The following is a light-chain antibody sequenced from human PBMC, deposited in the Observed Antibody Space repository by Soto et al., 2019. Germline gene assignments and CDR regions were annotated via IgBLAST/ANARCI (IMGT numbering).Light chain of an antibody. J-gene: IGLJ1*01. CDR3: AAWDDTVRIYV. CDR2: RNN. Sequence: QSVLTQPPSVSGTPGQRVTISCSGGISNIGNNYVHWFQQLPGTAPKVLSNRNNQRPSGVPDRFSGYKSGTAASLAISGLRAEDEAEYDCAAWDDTVRIYVFGTGTKVTVL. V-gene: IGLV1-47*01. CDR1: ISNIGNNY.